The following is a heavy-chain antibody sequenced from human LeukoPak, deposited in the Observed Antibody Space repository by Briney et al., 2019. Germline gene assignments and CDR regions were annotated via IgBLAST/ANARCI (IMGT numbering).Heavy chain of an antibody. CDR1: GFTFSIYW. D-gene: IGHD6-13*01. CDR3: ARGSGRQQLEQNY. Sequence: GGSLRLSCVASGFTFSIYWMSWVRQAPGRGPEWLAIIKEDGSVIWDVESVRGRFTISRDNAKNSVYLEMNSLRAEDTAVYYCARGSGRQQLEQNYWGQGNLVNVSS. V-gene: IGHV3-7*01. J-gene: IGHJ4*02. CDR2: IKEDGSVI.